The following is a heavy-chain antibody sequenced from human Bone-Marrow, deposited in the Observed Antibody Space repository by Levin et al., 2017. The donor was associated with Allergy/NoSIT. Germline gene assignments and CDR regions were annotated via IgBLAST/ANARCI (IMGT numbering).Heavy chain of an antibody. CDR3: ARDLSFGSALKYYLHS. D-gene: IGHD3-10*01. CDR1: GFTFSSSA. V-gene: IGHV3-48*04. CDR2: ISSSSGKI. J-gene: IGHJ4*02. Sequence: SCTASGFTFSSSAMNWVRQAPGKGLEWVAYISSSSGKIDYADSVRGRLIISRDNAKNSLWLQMNSLRVEDTAVYYCARDLSFGSALKYYLHSWGQGTLVTVSS.